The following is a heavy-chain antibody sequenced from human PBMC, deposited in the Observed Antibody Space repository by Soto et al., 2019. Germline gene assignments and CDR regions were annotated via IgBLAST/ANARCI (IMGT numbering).Heavy chain of an antibody. J-gene: IGHJ6*02. CDR1: VFTFSSYW. D-gene: IGHD4-4*01. CDR2: INSDGSGT. Sequence: QPGGSLRLSCAASVFTFSSYWMHWVRQAPGEGLVWVSRINSDGSGTSYADSVKGRFTISRDNAKNTLYLQMNSLRAEDTAVYYCAKSRDGYSFYYFHGMDVWGQGTTVTVSS. CDR3: AKSRDGYSFYYFHGMDV. V-gene: IGHV3-74*01.